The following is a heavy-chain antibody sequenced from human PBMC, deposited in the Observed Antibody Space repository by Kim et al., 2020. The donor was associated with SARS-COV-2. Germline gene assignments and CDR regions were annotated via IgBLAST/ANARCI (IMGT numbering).Heavy chain of an antibody. Sequence: TEYAESVKGRLTRARDDSKRNAYLQRNSLKTEDTAVYYCTRARGGSYYFDPWGQGTLVTVSS. V-gene: IGHV3-49*02. J-gene: IGHJ5*02. CDR2: T. D-gene: IGHD1-26*01. CDR3: TRARGGSYYFDP.